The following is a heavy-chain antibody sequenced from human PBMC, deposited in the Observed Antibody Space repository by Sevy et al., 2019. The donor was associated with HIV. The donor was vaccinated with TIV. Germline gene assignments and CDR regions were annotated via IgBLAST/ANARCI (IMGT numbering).Heavy chain of an antibody. Sequence: GGSLRLSCVASGFSVSSNYMAWVRQTPGRGLRYVSLIYTSGNTYYADSVKGRFTISRDDSRNTVFLQMNNLRVDDTAFYYCATRQGTLIQWALHYWGPGALVTVSS. CDR3: ATRQGTLIQWALHY. D-gene: IGHD1-26*01. CDR1: GFSVSSNY. CDR2: IYTSGNT. V-gene: IGHV3-53*01. J-gene: IGHJ4*02.